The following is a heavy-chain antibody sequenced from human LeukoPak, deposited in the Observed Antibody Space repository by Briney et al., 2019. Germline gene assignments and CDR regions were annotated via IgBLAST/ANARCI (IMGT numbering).Heavy chain of an antibody. CDR3: ASVVVVAANDAFDI. Sequence: ASVKVSCKASGYTFTGYYMHWVRQAPGQGLEWMGWINPNSGGTNYAQKFQGRVTMTRDTSISTAYMALSRLRSDDTAVYYCASVVVVAANDAFDIWGQGTMVTVSS. CDR1: GYTFTGYY. CDR2: INPNSGGT. J-gene: IGHJ3*02. V-gene: IGHV1-2*02. D-gene: IGHD2-15*01.